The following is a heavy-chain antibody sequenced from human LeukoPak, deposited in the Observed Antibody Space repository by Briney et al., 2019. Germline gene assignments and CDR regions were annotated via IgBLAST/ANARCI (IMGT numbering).Heavy chain of an antibody. CDR1: GFTFSIYA. Sequence: PGGSLRLSCAASGFTFSIYAMNGVRHAPGKGRECVSAISGSGGSTYYADSVRGRFTVSRDNSKNTLYLHMNSLRAEETAVYYCAKAGRYWDFDSWGQGTLVTVSS. CDR2: ISGSGGST. D-gene: IGHD1-26*01. V-gene: IGHV3-23*01. CDR3: AKAGRYWDFDS. J-gene: IGHJ4*02.